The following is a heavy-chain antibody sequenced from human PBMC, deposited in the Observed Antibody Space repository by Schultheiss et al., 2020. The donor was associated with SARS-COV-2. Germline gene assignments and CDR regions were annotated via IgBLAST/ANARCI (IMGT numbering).Heavy chain of an antibody. J-gene: IGHJ5*01. CDR2: IYASGST. V-gene: IGHV4-61*02. Sequence: LSLTCTVSGGSISSGNYYWSWIRQPAGKGLEWIGRIYASGSTNYNPSLKSRVTISVDTSKNQFSLQLSSVTAADTAVYYCARGFRTSLGASWFASWGQGLLVTVSS. D-gene: IGHD2/OR15-2a*01. CDR1: GGSISSGNYY. CDR3: ARGFRTSLGASWFAS.